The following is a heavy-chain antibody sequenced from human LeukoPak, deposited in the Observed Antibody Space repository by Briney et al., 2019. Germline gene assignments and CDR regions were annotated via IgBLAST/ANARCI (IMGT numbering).Heavy chain of an antibody. CDR1: GFTFSISA. CDR3: ARTIYSSGYCYDY. V-gene: IGHV3-64*04. J-gene: IGHJ4*02. D-gene: IGHD3-22*01. CDR2: ISGDGVTT. Sequence: PGGSLRLSCSASGFTFSISAMHWVRQAPGKGLQYVSVISGDGVTTSYADSVKGRFTISRDNSKNTLYLQMNSLRAEDTAVYYCARTIYSSGYCYDYWGQGTLVTVSS.